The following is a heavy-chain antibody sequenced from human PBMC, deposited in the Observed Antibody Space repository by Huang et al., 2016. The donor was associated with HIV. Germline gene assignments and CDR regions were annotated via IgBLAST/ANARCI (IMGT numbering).Heavy chain of an antibody. Sequence: QVQLQESGPGLLKPSETLSLTCSVSGASLSTHYWGWVRQPPGKGLEWIGSMCFTGRTNDDPALGRRGTLSRDRARNQVSLNLDSVTAADTALYYCARDAHCGGNCYLPFDHWGQGTLVTVSS. J-gene: IGHJ4*02. CDR1: GASLSTHY. V-gene: IGHV4-59*11. CDR3: ARDAHCGGNCYLPFDH. D-gene: IGHD2-21*02. CDR2: MCFTGRT.